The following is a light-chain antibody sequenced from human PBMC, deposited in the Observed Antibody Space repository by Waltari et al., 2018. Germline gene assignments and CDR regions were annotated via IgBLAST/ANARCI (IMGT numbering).Light chain of an antibody. Sequence: SFELTQTPSVSMSPGQTASITCSGAILAGKYVSWYQHKPGQSPVLVIYQDNLRPSGIPERFSGSNSGNTATLTISGTQAMDEADYYCAAWDNSTFVLFGGGTKVTVL. J-gene: IGLJ2*01. CDR2: QDN. CDR1: ILAGKY. V-gene: IGLV3-1*01. CDR3: AAWDNSTFVL.